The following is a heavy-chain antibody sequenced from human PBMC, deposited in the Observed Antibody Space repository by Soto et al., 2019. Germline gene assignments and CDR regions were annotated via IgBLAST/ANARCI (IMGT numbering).Heavy chain of an antibody. CDR1: GFNFANYA. V-gene: IGHV3-49*04. J-gene: IGHJ4*02. CDR3: TRYYYESSGYYVY. D-gene: IGHD3-22*01. CDR2: IRGETNGGTA. Sequence: GGSLRFSCTGSGFNFANYALTWVRQAPGKGLEWVGFIRGETNGGTADYAASLKGRITISRDDSKSIAYLEINSLQTEDTAVYYCTRYYYESSGYYVYWGQGTLVTVSS.